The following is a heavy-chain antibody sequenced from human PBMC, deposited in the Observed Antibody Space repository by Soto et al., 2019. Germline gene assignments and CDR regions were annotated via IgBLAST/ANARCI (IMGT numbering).Heavy chain of an antibody. V-gene: IGHV3-30*04. CDR3: AREVRLGVAAAGYFDP. CDR2: ISYDGNTK. J-gene: IGHJ4*02. CDR1: GFTFSNYP. D-gene: IGHD6-25*01. Sequence: QVHLAESGGGVVQPGRSLRLSCAASGFTFSNYPMNWVRQAPGKGLEWVAVISYDGNTKHYADSVKGRCTISRDNPRNTLYLQMNSLRVEDTAVYYCAREVRLGVAAAGYFDPWGQGAQVTVSS.